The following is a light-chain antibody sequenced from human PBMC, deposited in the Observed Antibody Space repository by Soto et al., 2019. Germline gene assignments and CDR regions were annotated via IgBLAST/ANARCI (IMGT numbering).Light chain of an antibody. CDR1: QSISTW. J-gene: IGKJ1*01. CDR2: KAS. V-gene: IGKV1-5*03. CDR3: QQYDM. Sequence: DIQMTQSPSTLTASVGDRVTITCRASQSISTWLAWYQQIPGGAPKLLIYKASILESGVPSRFSGSGSGTEFTLTITSLQPEDFATYYCQQYDMFGPGTKVDI.